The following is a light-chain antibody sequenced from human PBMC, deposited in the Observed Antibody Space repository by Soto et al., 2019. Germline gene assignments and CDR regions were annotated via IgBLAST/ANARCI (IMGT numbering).Light chain of an antibody. Sequence: EVVLTQSPGTLSLSPGERSTLSCSSSQSVSSSYLAWYQQKPGQAPRLLIFSTSSRATGIPDRFSGSGSGTDFILTISSLEPEDFAVYYCQQRSNWPPTWTFGQGTKVDIK. V-gene: IGKV3D-20*02. J-gene: IGKJ1*01. CDR2: STS. CDR3: QQRSNWPPTWT. CDR1: QSVSSSY.